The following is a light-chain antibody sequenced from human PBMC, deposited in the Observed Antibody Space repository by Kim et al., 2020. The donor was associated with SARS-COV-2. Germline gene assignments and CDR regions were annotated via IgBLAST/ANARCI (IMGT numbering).Light chain of an antibody. V-gene: IGKV3-11*01. CDR2: DAS. CDR1: QSVSSY. J-gene: IGKJ1*01. Sequence: SPGERATLPCRASQSVSSYLAWYQQKPGQAPRLLIYDASNRATGIPARFSGSGSGTDFTLTISSLEPEDFAVYYCQQRSNWPPWTFGQGTKVEIK. CDR3: QQRSNWPPWT.